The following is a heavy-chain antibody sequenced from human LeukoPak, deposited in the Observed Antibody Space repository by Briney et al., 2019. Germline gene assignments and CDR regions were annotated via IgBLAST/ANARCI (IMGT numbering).Heavy chain of an antibody. D-gene: IGHD3-22*01. CDR3: ARKFGYYDSSGYWYNWFDP. CDR2: MNPNSGNT. Sequence: ASVKVSCKASGYTFTSYDINWVRQATGQGLEWMGWMNPNSGNTGYAQKFQGRVTITRNTSISTAYMELSSLRSEDTAVYYCARKFGYYDSSGYWYNWFDPWGQGTLDTVSS. V-gene: IGHV1-8*03. CDR1: GYTFTSYD. J-gene: IGHJ5*02.